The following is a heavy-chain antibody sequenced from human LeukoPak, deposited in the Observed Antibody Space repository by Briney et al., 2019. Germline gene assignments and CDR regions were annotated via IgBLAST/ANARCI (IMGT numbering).Heavy chain of an antibody. Sequence: GGSLRLSCAASGFTFGSYWMHWVRQTPGKGLMWVARIKSDGSTIYADSVQGRFTISRDNAKNMVYLQMNSLRADDTAIYYCTRAITYFYGSVTYDWFDSWGQGTRVTVSS. CDR2: IKSDGST. J-gene: IGHJ5*01. CDR3: TRAITYFYGSVTYDWFDS. V-gene: IGHV3-74*01. D-gene: IGHD3-10*01. CDR1: GFTFGSYW.